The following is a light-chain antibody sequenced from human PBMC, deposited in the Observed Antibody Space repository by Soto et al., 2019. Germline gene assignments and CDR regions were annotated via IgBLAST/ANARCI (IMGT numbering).Light chain of an antibody. V-gene: IGLV2-11*01. CDR2: DVI. CDR1: SSDVGGDNY. Sequence: QSALTQPRSVSGSPGQSVTISCTGTSSDVGGDNYVSWYQQHPGKAPKLMIYDVIKRPSGVPDRFSGSKSGNTASLTISGLQHADEEDDYYCSSSSTSLIFNVFGTGTKLTVL. CDR3: CSSSSTSLIFNV. J-gene: IGLJ1*01.